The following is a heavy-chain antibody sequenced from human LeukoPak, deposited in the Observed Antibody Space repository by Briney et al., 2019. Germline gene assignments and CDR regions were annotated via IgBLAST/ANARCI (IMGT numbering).Heavy chain of an antibody. Sequence: PGRSLRLSCAASGFTFSSYGMHWVRQAPGKGLEWVSSISSSSSYIYYADSVKGRFTISRDNAKNSLYLQMNSLRAEDTAVYYCARDMSGYSYGYVTGAFDIWGQGTMVTVSS. CDR2: ISSSSSYI. D-gene: IGHD5-18*01. J-gene: IGHJ3*02. CDR1: GFTFSSYG. CDR3: ARDMSGYSYGYVTGAFDI. V-gene: IGHV3-21*01.